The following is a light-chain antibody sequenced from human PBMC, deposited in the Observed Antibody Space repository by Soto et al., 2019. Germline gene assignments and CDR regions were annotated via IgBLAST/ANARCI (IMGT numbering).Light chain of an antibody. J-gene: IGLJ1*01. V-gene: IGLV2-8*01. CDR2: EVN. Sequence: QSALTQPPSASGSPGQSVTISCSGTSSDVGGFNYVSWYQQHPGRAPKVLIYEVNKRPSGVPDRFSGSKSGNTASLTVSGLQAADEADYFCKSYAGSNTYVFGSGTKLTVL. CDR1: SSDVGGFNY. CDR3: KSYAGSNTYV.